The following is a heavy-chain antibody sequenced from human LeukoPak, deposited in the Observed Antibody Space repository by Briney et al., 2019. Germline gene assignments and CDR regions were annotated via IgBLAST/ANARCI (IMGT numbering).Heavy chain of an antibody. CDR1: GFTFSSYA. CDR3: ASDGIAAAKSDY. J-gene: IGHJ4*02. V-gene: IGHV3-30-3*01. Sequence: PGGSLRLSCAASGFTFSSYAMHWVRQAPGKGLEWVAVISYDGSNKYYADSVKGRFTISRDNSKNTLYLQMNSLRAEDTAVYYCASDGIAAAKSDYWGQGTLVTVSS. D-gene: IGHD6-13*01. CDR2: ISYDGSNK.